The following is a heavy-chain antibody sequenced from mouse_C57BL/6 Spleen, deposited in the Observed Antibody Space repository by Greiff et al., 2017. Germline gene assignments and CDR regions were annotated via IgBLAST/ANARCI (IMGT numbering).Heavy chain of an antibody. CDR1: GFTFSSYA. CDR3: AREGLREGAWFAY. CDR2: ISDGGSYT. V-gene: IGHV5-4*01. Sequence: EVKLMESGGGLVKPGGSLKLSCAASGFTFSSYAMSWVRQTPEKRLEWVATISDGGSYTYYPDNVKGRFTISRDNDKNNLYLQMSHRKSEDTAMDYCAREGLREGAWFAYWGQGTLVTVSA. D-gene: IGHD2-2*01. J-gene: IGHJ3*01.